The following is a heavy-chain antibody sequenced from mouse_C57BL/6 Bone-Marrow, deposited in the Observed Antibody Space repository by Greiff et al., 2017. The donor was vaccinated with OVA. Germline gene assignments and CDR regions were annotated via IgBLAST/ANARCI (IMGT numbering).Heavy chain of an antibody. CDR3: ARDRGYYYGVDFDV. CDR2: ISYDGSN. CDR1: GYSITSGYY. D-gene: IGHD1-1*01. Sequence: ESGPGLVKPSQSLSLTCSVTGYSITSGYYWNWIRQFPGNKLEWMGYISYDGSNNYNPSLKNRISITRDTSKNQFFLKLNSVTTEDTATYYCARDRGYYYGVDFDVWGTGTTVTVSS. V-gene: IGHV3-6*01. J-gene: IGHJ1*03.